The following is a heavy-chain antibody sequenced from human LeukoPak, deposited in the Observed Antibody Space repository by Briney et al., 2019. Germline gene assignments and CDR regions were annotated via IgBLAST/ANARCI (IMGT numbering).Heavy chain of an antibody. V-gene: IGHV4-39*02. Sequence: PSETLSLTCTVSGGSISSSSYYWGWIRQPPGKGLEWIGSIYYSGSTYYNPSLKSRVTISVDTSKNQFSLKLRSVTAADTAVYYCARDPSVVYDAFDIWGQGTMVTVSS. D-gene: IGHD2-8*02. CDR2: IYYSGST. J-gene: IGHJ3*02. CDR1: GGSISSSSYY. CDR3: ARDPSVVYDAFDI.